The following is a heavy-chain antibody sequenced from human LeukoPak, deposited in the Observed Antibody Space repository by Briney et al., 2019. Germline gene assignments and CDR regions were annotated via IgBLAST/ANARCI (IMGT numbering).Heavy chain of an antibody. D-gene: IGHD5-18*01. CDR2: INPNSGGT. CDR3: ARDPRRYTYGYYYFYYFDV. Sequence: ASVKVSCKASGYTFTGYYMHWVRQAPGQGLEWMGWINPNSGGTNYAQKFQGRVTMTRDTSISTAYMELSRLRSDDTAVYYCARDPRRYTYGYYYFYYFDVWGRGTTVTVSS. CDR1: GYTFTGYY. J-gene: IGHJ6*03. V-gene: IGHV1-2*02.